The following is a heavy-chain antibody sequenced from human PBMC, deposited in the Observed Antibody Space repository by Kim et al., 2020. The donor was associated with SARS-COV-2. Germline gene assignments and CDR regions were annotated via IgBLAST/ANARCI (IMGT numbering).Heavy chain of an antibody. CDR1: GGSISSYY. V-gene: IGHV4-59*01. D-gene: IGHD6-13*01. Sequence: SETLSLTCTVSGGSISSYYWSWIRQPPGKGLEWIGYIYYSGSTNYNPSLKSRVTISVDTSKNQFSLKLSSVTAADTAVYYCASFTAGTKIFDYWGQGTLVTVSS. J-gene: IGHJ4*02. CDR2: IYYSGST. CDR3: ASFTAGTKIFDY.